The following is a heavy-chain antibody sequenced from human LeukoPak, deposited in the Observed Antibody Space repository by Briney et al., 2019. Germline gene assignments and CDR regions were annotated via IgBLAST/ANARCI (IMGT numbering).Heavy chain of an antibody. CDR3: ARSYNSGSSYPFYFGF. CDR2: IYYTGNT. J-gene: IGHJ4*02. Sequence: SETLSLTCTVSGGSISSHYWSWIRQPPGKGLEWIGHIYYTGNTNYSPSLMTRVTISVDTSKNHFSLKLNSVTAADTAVYYRARSYNSGSSYPFYFGFWGQGTLVTVSS. V-gene: IGHV4-59*11. D-gene: IGHD3-10*01. CDR1: GGSISSHY.